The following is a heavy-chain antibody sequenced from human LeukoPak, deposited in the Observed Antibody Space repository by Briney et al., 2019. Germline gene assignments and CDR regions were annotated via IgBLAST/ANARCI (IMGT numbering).Heavy chain of an antibody. J-gene: IGHJ6*03. D-gene: IGHD3-10*01. V-gene: IGHV4-34*01. CDR2: INHSGST. CDR1: GGSFSGYY. CDR3: ARSGPMVRGVIRGYYYYYMDV. Sequence: PSETLSLTCAVYGGSFSGYYWSWIRQPPGKGLEWIGEINHSGSTNYNPSFKSRVTISVDTSKNQFSLKLSSVTAADTAVYYCARSGPMVRGVIRGYYYYYMDVWGKGTTVTISS.